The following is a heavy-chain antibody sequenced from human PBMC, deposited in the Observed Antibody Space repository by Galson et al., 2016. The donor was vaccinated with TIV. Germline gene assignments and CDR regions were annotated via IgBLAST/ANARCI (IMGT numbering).Heavy chain of an antibody. CDR1: GGSIKNGDFF. J-gene: IGHJ3*02. Sequence: TLSLTCTVFGGSIKNGDFFWTWIRQPPGKGLEWIGYVYYSGRTNYSPSLQSRLSLSVDTSKNQFSLRLSSVTAADTAVYYCVRDAGPYYHGLYIWGQGTMVTVSS. D-gene: IGHD4/OR15-4a*01. CDR3: VRDAGPYYHGLYI. CDR2: VYYSGRT. V-gene: IGHV4-30-4*01.